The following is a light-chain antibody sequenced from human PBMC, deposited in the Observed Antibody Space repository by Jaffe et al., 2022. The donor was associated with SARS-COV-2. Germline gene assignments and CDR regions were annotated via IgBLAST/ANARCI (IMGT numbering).Light chain of an antibody. CDR2: SGS. CDR1: QSLLHSNGYNY. Sequence: DIVMTQSPLSLPVTPGEPASISCRCSQSLLHSNGYNYLDWYLQKPGQSPQLLIYSGSNRASGVPDRFSGSGSGTDFTLKISRVEAEDVGVYYCMQALQAPFTFGPGTKVDIK. V-gene: IGKV2-28*01. CDR3: MQALQAPFT. J-gene: IGKJ3*01.